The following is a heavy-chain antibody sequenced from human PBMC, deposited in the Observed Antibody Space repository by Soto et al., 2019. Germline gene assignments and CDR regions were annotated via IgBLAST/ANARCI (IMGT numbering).Heavy chain of an antibody. CDR1: GGTFNSYT. J-gene: IGHJ6*02. CDR3: ASTYYYYYGMDV. CDR2: IIPILGIA. Sequence: QVQLVQSGAEVKKPGSSVKVSCKASGGTFNSYTISWVRQAPGQGLEWMGRIIPILGIANYAQKFQGRVTITADKSTSTAYMELSSLRSEDTAVYYCASTYYYYYGMDVWGQGTTVTVSS. V-gene: IGHV1-69*02.